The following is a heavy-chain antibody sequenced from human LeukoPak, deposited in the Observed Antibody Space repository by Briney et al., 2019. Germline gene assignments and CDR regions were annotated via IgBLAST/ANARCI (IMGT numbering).Heavy chain of an antibody. CDR1: GFTFSNAW. J-gene: IGHJ4*02. CDR2: IKSKTDGGTT. D-gene: IGHD3-9*01. Sequence: GGSLRLSCAASGFTFSNAWMSWVRQAPGKGLEWVGRIKSKTDGGTTDYAAPVKGRFTISRDDSKNTLYLQMNSLKTEDTAVYYCAKGEGYFDWLPHSPFDYWGQGTLVTVSS. CDR3: AKGEGYFDWLPHSPFDY. V-gene: IGHV3-15*01.